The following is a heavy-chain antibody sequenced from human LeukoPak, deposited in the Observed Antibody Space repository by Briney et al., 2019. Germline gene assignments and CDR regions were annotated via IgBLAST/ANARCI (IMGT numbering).Heavy chain of an antibody. Sequence: PGGSLRLSCAASGFTFSSYAMSWVRQAPGKGLEWVSAISGSGGSTYYADSVKGRFTISRDNSKNTLYLQMNSLRAENTAVYSCAKGVQGSNYDFWSVYLFTRFPFDYWGQEPWSPSPQ. CDR2: ISGSGGST. D-gene: IGHD3-3*01. J-gene: IGHJ4*01. V-gene: IGHV3-23*01. CDR1: GFTFSSYA. CDR3: AKGVQGSNYDFWSVYLFTRFPFDY.